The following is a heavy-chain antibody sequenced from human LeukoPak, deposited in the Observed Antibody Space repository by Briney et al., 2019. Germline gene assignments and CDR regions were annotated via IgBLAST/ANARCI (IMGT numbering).Heavy chain of an antibody. CDR2: IWYDGSNK. CDR3: ARGGDGYNRLDY. V-gene: IGHV3-33*01. D-gene: IGHD5-24*01. CDR1: GFTFSSYG. Sequence: PGGSLRLSCVASGFTFSSYGMHWVRQAPGKGLEWVAVIWYDGSNKYYADSVKGRFTISRDNSKNTLYLQMNSLRAEDTAVYYCARGGDGYNRLDYWGQGTLVTVSS. J-gene: IGHJ4*02.